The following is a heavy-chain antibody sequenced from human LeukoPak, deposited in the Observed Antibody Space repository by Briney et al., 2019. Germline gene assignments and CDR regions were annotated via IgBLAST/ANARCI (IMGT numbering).Heavy chain of an antibody. CDR3: ARQRDLESWFDP. V-gene: IGHV1-46*01. J-gene: IGHJ5*02. CDR1: GYTFTSNY. Sequence: ASVKVSCKAFGYTFTSNYMHWVRQAPGQGPEWMGVISPSGGSTTYAQKFQGRVTMTRDMSTSTVYMELSSLRSEDTAVYYCARQRDLESWFDPWGQGTLVTVSS. D-gene: IGHD6-25*01. CDR2: ISPSGGST.